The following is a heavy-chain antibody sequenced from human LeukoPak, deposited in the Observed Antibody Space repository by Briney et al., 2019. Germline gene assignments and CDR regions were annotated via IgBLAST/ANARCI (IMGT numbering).Heavy chain of an antibody. CDR2: ISSSSSYI. V-gene: IGHV3-21*01. J-gene: IGHJ6*02. CDR3: ARDREGQWPIPYYYYGMDV. D-gene: IGHD6-19*01. Sequence: GGSLRLSCAASGFTFNSYSMNWVRQAPGKGLEWVSSISSSSSYIYYADSVKGRFTISRDNAKNSLYLQMNSLRAEDTAVYYCARDREGQWPIPYYYYGMDVRGQGTTVTVSS. CDR1: GFTFNSYS.